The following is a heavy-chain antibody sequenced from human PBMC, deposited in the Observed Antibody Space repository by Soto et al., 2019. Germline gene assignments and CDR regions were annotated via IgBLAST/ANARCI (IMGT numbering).Heavy chain of an antibody. CDR3: ARGITLPTPLDY. Sequence: GGVKGSRQGSVYTFTNDGMPLVRPAPGQRLEWMGWINAGNGNTKYSQKFQGRVTITRDTSASTAYMELSSLRSEDTAVYYCARGITLPTPLDYWGQGTLVTVSS. CDR2: INAGNGNT. CDR1: VYTFTNDG. J-gene: IGHJ4*02. D-gene: IGHD1-20*01. V-gene: IGHV1-3*01.